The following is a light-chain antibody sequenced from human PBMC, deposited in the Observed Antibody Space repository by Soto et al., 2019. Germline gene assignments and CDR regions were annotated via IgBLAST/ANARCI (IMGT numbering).Light chain of an antibody. J-gene: IGKJ1*01. CDR2: CAS. V-gene: IGKV3-20*01. CDR1: QSVSSSY. CDR3: QQYGSSPKT. Sequence: EIVLTQAPGTLSLSTWERATLSCRASQSVSSSYLAVYQQEPGQAPRLLVLCASSRATDIPDRLTGSGSGADLPLTISRLEPEDFAVYYCQQYGSSPKTFGQGTKVDIK.